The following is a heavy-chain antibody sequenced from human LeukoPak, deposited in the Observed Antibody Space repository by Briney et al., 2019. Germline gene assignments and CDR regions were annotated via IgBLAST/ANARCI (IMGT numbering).Heavy chain of an antibody. CDR3: ARSLWPEDY. CDR1: GFAFSSYW. V-gene: IGHV3-7*01. J-gene: IGHJ4*02. Sequence: GGSLRLSCEASGFAFSSYWASWGREAPGKGLEWVANINQDGNSQNYVDSVRGRFTISKDNAKNSVYLQMNSLRAEDTAVYYCARSLWPEDYWGQGILVTVSS. CDR2: INQDGNSQ. D-gene: IGHD2-21*01.